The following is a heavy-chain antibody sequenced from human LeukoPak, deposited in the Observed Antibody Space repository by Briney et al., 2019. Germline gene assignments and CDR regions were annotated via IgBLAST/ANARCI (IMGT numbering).Heavy chain of an antibody. CDR2: IQNSART. Sequence: MPSETLSLTCTVSGGSVYSGSYFWSWIRQPPGKGLEWIGYIQNSARTNYNPSLESRVTISVDSSKDQFSLRLSSVTAADTAVYYCATDYSNFYGMDVWGQGTTVTVSS. V-gene: IGHV4-61*01. CDR1: GGSVYSGSYF. CDR3: ATDYSNFYGMDV. J-gene: IGHJ6*02. D-gene: IGHD4-11*01.